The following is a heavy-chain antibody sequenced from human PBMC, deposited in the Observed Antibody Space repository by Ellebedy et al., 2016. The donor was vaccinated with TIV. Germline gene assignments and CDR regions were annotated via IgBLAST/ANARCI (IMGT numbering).Heavy chain of an antibody. CDR3: AREPNFIAVDPFDY. D-gene: IGHD3-16*02. J-gene: IGHJ4*02. CDR2: INPSGGST. V-gene: IGHV1-46*01. CDR1: GYTFTSYG. Sequence: AASVKVSCKASGYTFTSYGISWVRQAPGQGLEWMGIINPSGGSTSYAQKFQGRVTMTRDTSTSTVYMELSSLRSEDTAVYYCAREPNFIAVDPFDYWGQGTLVTVSS.